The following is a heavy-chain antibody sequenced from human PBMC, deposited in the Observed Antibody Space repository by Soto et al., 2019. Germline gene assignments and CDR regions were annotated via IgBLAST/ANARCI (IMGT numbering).Heavy chain of an antibody. Sequence: ASVKVSCKASGYTFTSYGIGWVRQAPGQGLEWMGWINPYNGNTNYAQKLQGRVTMTTDTSTSTAYMELRSPRSDDTAVYYCARDPVGGNWFDPWGQGTLVTVS. J-gene: IGHJ5*02. CDR2: INPYNGNT. CDR1: GYTFTSYG. CDR3: ARDPVGGNWFDP. V-gene: IGHV1-18*01. D-gene: IGHD1-26*01.